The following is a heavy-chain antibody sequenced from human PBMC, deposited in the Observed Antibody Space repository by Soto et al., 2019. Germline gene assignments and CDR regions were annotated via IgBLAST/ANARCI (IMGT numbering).Heavy chain of an antibody. CDR2: ISTTGGT. Sequence: SETLSLTXSVSGGSTRTYHWSWIRQPAGKGLEWIGRISTTGGTNYSPSLESRVTMSLDTPKNQFSLEVTSVTAADTALYYCGKGSGQHWFDAWGQGTMVTVSS. J-gene: IGHJ5*02. CDR3: GKGSGQHWFDA. D-gene: IGHD2-2*01. CDR1: GGSTRTYH. V-gene: IGHV4-4*07.